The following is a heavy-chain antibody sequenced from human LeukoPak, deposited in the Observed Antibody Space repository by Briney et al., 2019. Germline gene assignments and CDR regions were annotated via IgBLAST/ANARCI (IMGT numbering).Heavy chain of an antibody. V-gene: IGHV3-15*01. CDR3: TTVAPGIAAAGISDAFDI. J-gene: IGHJ3*02. CDR1: GFTFSNAW. CDR2: IKSKTDGGTT. Sequence: GGSLRLSCAASGFTFSNAWMSWVRQAPGKGLEWVGRIKSKTDGGTTDYAAPVKGRFTISRDDSKNTLYLQMNSLKTEDTAVYYCTTVAPGIAAAGISDAFDIWGQGTMVTVSS. D-gene: IGHD6-13*01.